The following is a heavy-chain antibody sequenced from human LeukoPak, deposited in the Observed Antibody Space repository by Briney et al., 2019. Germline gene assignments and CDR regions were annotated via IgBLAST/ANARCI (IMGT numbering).Heavy chain of an antibody. CDR3: ARAVGLYCSSTSCYPGWFDP. J-gene: IGHJ5*02. CDR1: GFTFSSYA. V-gene: IGHV3-30-3*01. D-gene: IGHD2-2*01. Sequence: QPGGSLRLSCAASGFTFSSYAMHWVRQAPGKGLEWVAVISYDGSNKYYADSVKGRFTISRDNSKNTLYLQMNSLRAEDTAVYYCARAVGLYCSSTSCYPGWFDPWGQGTLVTVSS. CDR2: ISYDGSNK.